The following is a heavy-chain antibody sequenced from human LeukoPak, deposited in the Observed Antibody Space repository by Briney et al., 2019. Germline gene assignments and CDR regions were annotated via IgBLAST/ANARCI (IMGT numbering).Heavy chain of an antibody. CDR1: VLTFSDDY. CDR3: PRAFRYCSSTSCYLDP. J-gene: IGHJ5*02. V-gene: IGHV3-11*06. Sequence: GGSLRLSCAASVLTFSDDYMGWIRQAPGKGLEGVSYISTSSYTNYADSVKGRFTISRDNAKNSLYLQMNSLRAEDTAAYYCPRAFRYCSSTSCYLDPWGQGTLVTVSS. D-gene: IGHD2-2*01. CDR2: ISTSSYT.